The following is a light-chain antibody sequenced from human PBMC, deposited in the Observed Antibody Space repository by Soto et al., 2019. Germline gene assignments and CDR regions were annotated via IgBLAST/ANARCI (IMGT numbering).Light chain of an antibody. CDR3: NSYAGAHIFYV. Sequence: LTQPPSASGSPGQSVTISCTGTGCDVGGYNSVSWYQQHPGKAPKLIIFEVSKRPSGVPDRFSGSKSGNTASLTVSGLQPEDEADYSCNSYAGAHIFYVFGTGTKVTAL. CDR1: GCDVGGYNS. J-gene: IGLJ1*01. CDR2: EVS. V-gene: IGLV2-8*01.